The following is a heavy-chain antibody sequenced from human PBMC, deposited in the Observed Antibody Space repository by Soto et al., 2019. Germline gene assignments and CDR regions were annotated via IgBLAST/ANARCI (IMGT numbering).Heavy chain of an antibody. CDR2: NYWDDDK. V-gene: IGHV2-5*02. CDR3: AHRQTYCGGNCYSGFDY. D-gene: IGHD2-21*02. Sequence: QITLKESGPTLVKPTQTLTLTCTFSGFSLSTSGVGVGWIRQPPGKALEWLALNYWDDDKRYSPSLKSRLTITKDTSKNQVVLTMANMDPVDTATYYCAHRQTYCGGNCYSGFDYWGQGTLVTVSS. J-gene: IGHJ4*02. CDR1: GFSLSTSGVG.